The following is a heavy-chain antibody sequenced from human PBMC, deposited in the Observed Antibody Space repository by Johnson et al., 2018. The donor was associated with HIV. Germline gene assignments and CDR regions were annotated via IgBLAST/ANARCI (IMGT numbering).Heavy chain of an antibody. CDR3: AKDDSPSGAFDI. J-gene: IGHJ3*02. V-gene: IGHV3-30*02. D-gene: IGHD3-10*01. Sequence: QVQLVESGGGVVQPGGSLRLSCAASGFTFSTYGMHWVRQAPGKGLEWVAFIRYDGSNKYYADSVKGRFTISRDNSKNTLYVQMNSLRVEDTAVYYCAKDDSPSGAFDIWGQSTMVIVSS. CDR1: GFTFSTYG. CDR2: IRYDGSNK.